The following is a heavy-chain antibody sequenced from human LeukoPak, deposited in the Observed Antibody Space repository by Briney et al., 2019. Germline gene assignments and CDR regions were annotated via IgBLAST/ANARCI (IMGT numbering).Heavy chain of an antibody. CDR2: IYPGDSDT. CDR1: GSNFTSYW. D-gene: IGHD3-10*01. Sequence: GESLQISCKGSGSNFTSYWIGWVRQLPGKGLEWMGIIYPGDSDTRYSPSFQGQVTISADESISTAYLQWSSLKASDTAMYYCARLTYGSGSLIDYWGQGTLVTVSS. CDR3: ARLTYGSGSLIDY. J-gene: IGHJ4*02. V-gene: IGHV5-51*01.